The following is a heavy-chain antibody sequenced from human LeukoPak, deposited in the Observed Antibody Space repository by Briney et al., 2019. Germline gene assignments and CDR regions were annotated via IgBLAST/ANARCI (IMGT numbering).Heavy chain of an antibody. D-gene: IGHD3-9*01. CDR1: GYSFTSYW. CDR2: IYPGDSDT. J-gene: IGHJ4*02. Sequence: PGESLKISCKGSGYSFTSYWIGWVRQMPGEGLEWMGIIYPGDSDTRYSPSFQGQVTISADKSISTAYLQWSSLKASDTAMYYCARRNDILTGYTDYWGQGTLVTVSS. CDR3: ARRNDILTGYTDY. V-gene: IGHV5-51*01.